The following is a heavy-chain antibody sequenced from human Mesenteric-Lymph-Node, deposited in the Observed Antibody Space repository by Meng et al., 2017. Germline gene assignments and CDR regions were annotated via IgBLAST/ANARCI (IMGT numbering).Heavy chain of an antibody. D-gene: IGHD1-26*01. V-gene: IGHV3-23*01. J-gene: IGHJ4*02. CDR2: ISGGGVTT. Sequence: EVQVLESGGGLVQPGGSLRLSCAASVFSFSSYAMIWVRQAPGKGLEWVSAISGGGVTTYYADSVKGRFTITRDNPKNTLYLQMNSLRAEDTAVYYCAKEPIESGSYHLDYWGQGTLVTVSS. CDR1: VFSFSSYA. CDR3: AKEPIESGSYHLDY.